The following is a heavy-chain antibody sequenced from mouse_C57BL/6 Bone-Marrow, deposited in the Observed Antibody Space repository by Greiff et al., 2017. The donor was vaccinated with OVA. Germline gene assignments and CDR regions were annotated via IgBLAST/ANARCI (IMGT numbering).Heavy chain of an antibody. Sequence: QVQLQQSGPELVKPGASVKISCKASGYAFSSSWMNWVKQRPGKGLEWIGRIYPGDGDTNYNEKFKSKATLTVDKSSSTAYMQLSSLTSEDSAVYYCARRRLLYWGQGTLVTVSA. D-gene: IGHD2-10*01. V-gene: IGHV1-82*01. CDR3: ARRRLLY. CDR2: IYPGDGDT. CDR1: GYAFSSSW. J-gene: IGHJ3*01.